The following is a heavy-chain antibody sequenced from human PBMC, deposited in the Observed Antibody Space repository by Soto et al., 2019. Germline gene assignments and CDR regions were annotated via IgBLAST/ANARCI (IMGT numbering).Heavy chain of an antibody. CDR2: INPNSGGT. J-gene: IGHJ6*02. Sequence: ASVKVSCKASGYTFTGYYMHWVRQAPGQGLEWMGWINPNSGGTNYAQKFQGWVTMTRDTSISTAYMELSRLRSDDTAVYYCARDVNMVRGDPLDYYYGMDVWGQGTTVTVSS. D-gene: IGHD3-10*01. V-gene: IGHV1-2*04. CDR1: GYTFTGYY. CDR3: ARDVNMVRGDPLDYYYGMDV.